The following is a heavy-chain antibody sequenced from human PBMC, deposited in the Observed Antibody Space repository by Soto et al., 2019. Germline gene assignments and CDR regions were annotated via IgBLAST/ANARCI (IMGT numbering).Heavy chain of an antibody. CDR1: GFILSSYH. Sequence: GGSLRLSCAAPGFILSSYHMNWVRQAPGKGLEWVSYISSRNEAIYYADSVGGRFTISRDNAKNSLYLQMNSLRDDDTAVYYCTRDGGPGYDMDVWGQGTTVTVSS. V-gene: IGHV3-48*02. CDR3: TRDGGPGYDMDV. CDR2: ISSRNEAI. J-gene: IGHJ6*02. D-gene: IGHD2-15*01.